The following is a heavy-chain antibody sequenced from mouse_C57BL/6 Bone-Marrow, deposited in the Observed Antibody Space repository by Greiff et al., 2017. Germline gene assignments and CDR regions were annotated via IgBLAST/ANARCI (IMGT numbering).Heavy chain of an antibody. Sequence: VQLQQSGAELVRPGASVKLSCTASGFNIKDAYMHWVKQRPEQGLEWIGWIDPENGDTESASKFQGKATITAATSSNTAYLQLSSLTSEDTAVYYCTRLGLFYWYFDVWGTGTTVTVSS. CDR2: IDPENGDT. J-gene: IGHJ1*03. D-gene: IGHD4-1*01. CDR3: TRLGLFYWYFDV. V-gene: IGHV14-4*01. CDR1: GFNIKDAY.